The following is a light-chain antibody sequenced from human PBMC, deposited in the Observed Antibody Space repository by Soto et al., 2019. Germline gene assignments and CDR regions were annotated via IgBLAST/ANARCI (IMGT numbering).Light chain of an antibody. J-gene: IGLJ1*01. CDR3: QSYDSSLSVSCV. CDR2: GNS. Sequence: QSVLTQPPSVSGAPGQRVTLSCTGSSSNIGAGYDVHWYQQLPGTAPKLLIYGNSNRPSGVPDRFSGSKSGTSASLAITGLQADDEADYYCQSYDSSLSVSCVFGTGTKLTVL. V-gene: IGLV1-40*01. CDR1: SSNIGAGYD.